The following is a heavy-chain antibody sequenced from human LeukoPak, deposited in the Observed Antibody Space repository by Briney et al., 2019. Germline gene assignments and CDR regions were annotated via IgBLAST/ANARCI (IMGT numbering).Heavy chain of an antibody. J-gene: IGHJ5*02. V-gene: IGHV1-18*01. Sequence: ASVKVSFKSSGYTFTSNGISWVRQAPGQGLEWVGGISGYNGNTNYAQKFQGRVTMTTDKSTSTVYMEVRSLRFDDTAVYYCARGPRYCSTSSCFSGWYWFDPWGQGTLVTVSS. CDR1: GYTFTSNG. D-gene: IGHD2-2*01. CDR2: ISGYNGNT. CDR3: ARGPRYCSTSSCFSGWYWFDP.